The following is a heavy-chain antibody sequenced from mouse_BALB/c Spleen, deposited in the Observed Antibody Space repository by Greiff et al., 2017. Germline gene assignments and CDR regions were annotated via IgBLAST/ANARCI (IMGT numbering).Heavy chain of an antibody. CDR3: ASRTPLWFAY. CDR2: IHYSGST. V-gene: IGHV3-1*02. Sequence: VQLKESGPDLVKPSQSLSLTCTVTGYSITSDYSWHWIRQFPGNKLEWMGYIHYSGSTNYNPSLKSRISITRDTSKNQFFLQLNSVTTEDTATYYCASRTPLWFAYWGQGTLVTVSA. CDR1: GYSITSDYS. J-gene: IGHJ3*01.